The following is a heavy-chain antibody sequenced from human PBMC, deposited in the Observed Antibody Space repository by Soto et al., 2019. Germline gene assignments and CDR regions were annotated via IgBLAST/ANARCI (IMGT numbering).Heavy chain of an antibody. D-gene: IGHD5-12*01. Sequence: GGSLRLSCAASGFTFSSYAMSWVRQAPGKGLEWVSAISGSGGSTYYADSVKGRFTISRDNSKNTLYLQMNSLRAEDTAVYYFAKDDGHIVATMDYWGQGTLVTVSS. CDR3: AKDDGHIVATMDY. CDR1: GFTFSSYA. V-gene: IGHV3-23*01. CDR2: ISGSGGST. J-gene: IGHJ4*02.